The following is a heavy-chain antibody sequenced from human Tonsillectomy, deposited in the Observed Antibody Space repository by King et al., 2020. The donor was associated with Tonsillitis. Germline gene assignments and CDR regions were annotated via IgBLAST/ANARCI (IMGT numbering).Heavy chain of an antibody. CDR2: ISYDGGNR. CDR3: AKDPSMTPPFDH. V-gene: IGHV3-30*18. Sequence: VQLVESGGGVVRPGGSLRLSCAASGFTFSDYGVHWVRQAPGKGLEWVAFISYDGGNRQYADAVKGRITISRDNSKNTLFLQMNSLRVDDTAVYYCAKDPSMTPPFDHWGQGTLVTVSS. CDR1: GFTFSDYG. J-gene: IGHJ4*02.